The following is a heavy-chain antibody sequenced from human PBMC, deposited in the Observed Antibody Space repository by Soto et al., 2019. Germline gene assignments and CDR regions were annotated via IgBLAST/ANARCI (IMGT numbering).Heavy chain of an antibody. CDR1: GGTFSSYA. V-gene: IGHV1-69*12. D-gene: IGHD3-22*01. CDR3: ARASNYYDSSSRPYYGMDV. CDR2: IIPIFGTA. Sequence: QVQLVQSGAEVKKPGSSVKVSCKASGGTFSSYAISWVRQAPGQRLEWMGGIIPIFGTANYAQKFQGRVTITADESTSTAYMELSSLRSEDTAVYYCARASNYYDSSSRPYYGMDVWGLGTTVTVSS. J-gene: IGHJ6*02.